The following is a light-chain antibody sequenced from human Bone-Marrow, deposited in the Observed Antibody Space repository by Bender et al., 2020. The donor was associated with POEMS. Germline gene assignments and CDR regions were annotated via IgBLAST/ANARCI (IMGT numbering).Light chain of an antibody. CDR3: SSYAGDYNLV. CDR1: SSDVGSYNF. CDR2: EVT. Sequence: QSTLTQPASVSGSPGQSITISCTGSSSDVGSYNFVSWYQHHPGKAPKVIIYEVTQRPSGVSDRFSGSKSGNTASLTISGLQAEDEADYYCSSYAGDYNLVFGGGTKLTVL. V-gene: IGLV2-23*02. J-gene: IGLJ3*02.